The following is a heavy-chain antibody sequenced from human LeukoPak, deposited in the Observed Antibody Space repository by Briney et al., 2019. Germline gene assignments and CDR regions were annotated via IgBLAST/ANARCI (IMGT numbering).Heavy chain of an antibody. CDR1: GYTFTSYY. CDR2: INPSGGST. D-gene: IGHD2-2*01. J-gene: IGHJ6*03. Sequence: ASVKVSCKASGYTFTSYYMHWVRQAPGQGLEWMGIINPSGGSTSYAQKFQGRVTMTRDTSTSTVYMELSSLRSEDTAVYYCARDIVVVPAAMYSLYYYYYYMDVWGKGTTVTVSS. V-gene: IGHV1-46*01. CDR3: ARDIVVVPAAMYSLYYYYYYMDV.